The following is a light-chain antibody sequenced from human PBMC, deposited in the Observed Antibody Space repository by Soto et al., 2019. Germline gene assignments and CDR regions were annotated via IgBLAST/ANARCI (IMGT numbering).Light chain of an antibody. CDR3: VSYATSTTLYV. J-gene: IGLJ1*01. CDR2: DNN. Sequence: QSVLTQPPSVSAAPGQKVTISCSGSSSNIGNNYVSWYQQLPGTAPKLLIYDNNKRPSGIPDRFSGSKSGNTASLTISGLQAEDEADYYCVSYATSTTLYVFGSGTKVTAL. CDR1: SSNIGNNY. V-gene: IGLV1-51*01.